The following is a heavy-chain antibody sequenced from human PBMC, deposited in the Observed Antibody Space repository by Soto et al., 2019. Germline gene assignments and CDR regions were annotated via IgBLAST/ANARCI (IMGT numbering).Heavy chain of an antibody. Sequence: SETLSLTCAVSGYSISSGYDWGWVRQPPGKGLEWIGSIYHSGSTYYNPSLKSRVTISVDTSKNQFSLKLSSVTAADTAVYYCARGGYSYGYYYGMDVWGQGTTVTVSS. CDR2: IYHSGST. CDR1: GYSISSGYD. V-gene: IGHV4-38-2*01. D-gene: IGHD5-18*01. J-gene: IGHJ6*02. CDR3: ARGGYSYGYYYGMDV.